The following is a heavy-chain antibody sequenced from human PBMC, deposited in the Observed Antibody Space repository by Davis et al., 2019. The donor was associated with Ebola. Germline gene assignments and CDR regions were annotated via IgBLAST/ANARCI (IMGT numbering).Heavy chain of an antibody. V-gene: IGHV3-21*01. CDR1: GFTFSSYA. D-gene: IGHD4-17*01. CDR3: ARAGRTTIDY. J-gene: IGHJ4*02. Sequence: PGGSLRLSCAASGFTFSSYAMNWVRQAPGKGLEWVSSITSSTSYIYHADSVKGRFTISRDNAKNSLYLQMNSLRAEDTAVYYCARAGRTTIDYWGQGTLITVSS. CDR2: ITSSTSYI.